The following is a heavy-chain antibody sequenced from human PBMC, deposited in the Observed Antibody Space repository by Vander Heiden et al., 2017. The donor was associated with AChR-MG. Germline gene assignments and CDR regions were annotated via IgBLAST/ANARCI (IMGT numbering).Heavy chain of an antibody. CDR2: IYDTGST. CDR3: ARSKKHYYMDV. CDR1: GGSISSGTYY. Sequence: RGLVKPSQTLSLTCTVSGGSISSGTYYWTWIRQHPGKGLEWIGYIYDTGSTYYNPSLKSRVTISVDTSKNQFSLKLNSVTAADTAVYYCARSKKHYYMDVWGKGTTVTVSS. J-gene: IGHJ6*03. V-gene: IGHV4-31*03.